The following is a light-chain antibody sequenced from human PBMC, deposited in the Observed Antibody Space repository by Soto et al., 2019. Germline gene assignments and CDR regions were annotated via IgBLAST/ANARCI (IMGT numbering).Light chain of an antibody. CDR3: SSYTSSSTYV. CDR2: DVS. V-gene: IGLV2-18*02. J-gene: IGLJ7*01. Sequence: QSALTQPPSVSGSPGQSVAISCTGTGSDVGTFNRVSWYQQSPGTAPKLMIYDVSDRPSGVPDRFSGSKSGNTASLTISGLQAEDEADYYCSSYTSSSTYVFGTGTQLTVL. CDR1: GSDVGTFNR.